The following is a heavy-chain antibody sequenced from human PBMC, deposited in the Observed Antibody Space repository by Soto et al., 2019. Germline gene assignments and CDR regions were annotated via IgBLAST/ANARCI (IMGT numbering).Heavy chain of an antibody. CDR2: IIPIFGTA. D-gene: IGHD3-10*01. V-gene: IGHV1-69*13. CDR1: GGTFSSYA. CDR3: ARGVLPTGHKNWFDP. J-gene: IGHJ5*02. Sequence: SVKVSCKASGGTFSSYAISWVRQAPGQGLEWMGGIIPIFGTANYAQKFQGRVTITADESTSTAYMELSSLRSEDTAVYYCARGVLPTGHKNWFDPWGQGTLVTVSS.